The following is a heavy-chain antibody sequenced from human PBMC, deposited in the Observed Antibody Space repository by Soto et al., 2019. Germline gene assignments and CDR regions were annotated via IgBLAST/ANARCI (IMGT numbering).Heavy chain of an antibody. CDR2: IIPIFGTA. J-gene: IGHJ4*02. D-gene: IGHD3-16*01. Sequence: SVKVSCKASGGAFSSYAISWVRQAPGQGLEWMGGIIPIFGTANYAQKFQGRVTITADKSTSTAYMELSSLRSEDTAVYYCARHQGGYDYVWGSSDYWGQGTLVTVSS. CDR3: ARHQGGYDYVWGSSDY. V-gene: IGHV1-69*06. CDR1: GGAFSSYA.